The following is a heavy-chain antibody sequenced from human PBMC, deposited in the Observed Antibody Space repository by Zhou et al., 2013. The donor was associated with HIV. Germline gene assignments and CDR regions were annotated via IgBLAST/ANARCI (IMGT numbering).Heavy chain of an antibody. CDR2: MNPNSGNT. Sequence: QVQLVQSGSEVKKPGSSVKVSCKVSGGTFSNFDVNWVRQAPGQGLEWMGRMNPNSGNTGYAQKFQARVTITADESTSTAYMELSSLRSEDTAVYYCAKISDPREGIAARPDYYMDVWGKGTTVTVSS. J-gene: IGHJ6*03. D-gene: IGHD6-6*01. CDR3: AKISDPREGIAARPDYYMDV. CDR1: GGTFSNFD. V-gene: IGHV1-69*11.